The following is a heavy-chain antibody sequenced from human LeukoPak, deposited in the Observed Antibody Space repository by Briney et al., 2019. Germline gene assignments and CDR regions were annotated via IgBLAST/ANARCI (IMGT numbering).Heavy chain of an antibody. D-gene: IGHD3-10*01. CDR1: GYTFTSYY. J-gene: IGHJ4*02. CDR3: ARRGYGSGSYSNFDY. V-gene: IGHV1-46*01. Sequence: ASVKVSCKASGYTFTSYYMHWVRQAPGQGLEWMGIINPSGGSTSYAQKFQGRVTMTRDTSTSTVYMELSSLRSEDTAVYYCARRGYGSGSYSNFDYWGQGTLVTVSS. CDR2: INPSGGST.